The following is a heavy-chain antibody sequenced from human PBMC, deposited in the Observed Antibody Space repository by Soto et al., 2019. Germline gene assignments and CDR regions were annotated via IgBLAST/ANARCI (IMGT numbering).Heavy chain of an antibody. CDR3: ARDRDDYDCGGY. J-gene: IGHJ4*02. V-gene: IGHV1-18*01. CDR1: GYTFSNHG. Sequence: QVQLVQSGADVKKPGASVVVSCKTSGYTFSNHGVSWVRQAPGQGLEWMGRISTSNGNTNYAQKVQGRVTMTTDKSSSTAYIELRSMRSDDTAVYVCARDRDDYDCGGYCVQGTLDTVST. CDR2: ISTSNGNT. D-gene: IGHD3-22*01.